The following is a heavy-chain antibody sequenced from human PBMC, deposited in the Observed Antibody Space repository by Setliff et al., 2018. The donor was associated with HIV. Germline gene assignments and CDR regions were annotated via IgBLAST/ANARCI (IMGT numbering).Heavy chain of an antibody. Sequence: ASVKVSCKASGYTFTRNQIHWVRQAPGQGLEWMGIINPSGGSAAYAEKFRGRVTMTSDTSTNTVYMELRSLRSEETAVCYCARDGGDGSGYYYADYWGKGTLVTVSS. J-gene: IGHJ4*02. CDR2: INPSGGSA. D-gene: IGHD3-22*01. CDR3: ARDGGDGSGYYYADY. V-gene: IGHV1-46*01. CDR1: GYTFTRNQ.